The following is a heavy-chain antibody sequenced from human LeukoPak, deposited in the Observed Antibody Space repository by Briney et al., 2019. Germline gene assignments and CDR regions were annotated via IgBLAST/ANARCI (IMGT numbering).Heavy chain of an antibody. CDR3: ARDSGYSSSWYGY. CDR2: IWYDGSNK. V-gene: IGHV3-33*01. Sequence: IWYDGSNKYYADSVKGRFTISRDNSKNTLYLQMNSLRAEDTAVYYCARDSGYSSSWYGYWGQGTLVTVSS. J-gene: IGHJ4*02. D-gene: IGHD6-13*01.